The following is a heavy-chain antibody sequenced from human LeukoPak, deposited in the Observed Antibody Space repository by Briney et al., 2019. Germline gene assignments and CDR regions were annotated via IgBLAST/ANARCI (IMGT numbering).Heavy chain of an antibody. V-gene: IGHV3-53*01. D-gene: IGHD1-26*01. CDR2: IYSDGNT. CDR3: VREREGSNSEH. J-gene: IGHJ1*01. Sequence: GSLRLSCAASGFTVSNSRLSWVRQAPGMGLEWVSTIYSDGNTYYPDSVKGRFTISRDGSKNTLYLQLNSLRTEDTAIYYCVREREGSNSEHWGQGTLVTVSS. CDR1: GFTVSNSR.